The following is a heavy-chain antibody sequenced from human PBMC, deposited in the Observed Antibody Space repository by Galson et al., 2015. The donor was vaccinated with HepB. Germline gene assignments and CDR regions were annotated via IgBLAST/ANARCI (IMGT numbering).Heavy chain of an antibody. Sequence: SLRLSCAASGFTFSSYGMHWVRQAPGKGLEWVAVISYDGSNKYYADSVKGRFTISRDNSKNTLYLQMNSLRAEDTAVYYCAKVSRVVVAAPFDYWGQGTLVTVSS. D-gene: IGHD2-15*01. CDR1: GFTFSSYG. CDR2: ISYDGSNK. V-gene: IGHV3-30*18. J-gene: IGHJ4*02. CDR3: AKVSRVVVAAPFDY.